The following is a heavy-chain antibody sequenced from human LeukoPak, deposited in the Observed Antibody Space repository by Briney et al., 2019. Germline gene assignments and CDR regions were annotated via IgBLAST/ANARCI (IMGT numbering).Heavy chain of an antibody. CDR2: ISSSGSTK. CDR1: GFSFSSYE. V-gene: IGHV3-48*03. Sequence: PGGSLRLSCAASGFSFSSYEVNWVRQAPGKGLEWVAYISSSGSTKYYADSVKGRFTISRDNAKNSLYLQMSSLRAEDTAVYYCARVYSSGWPDYWGQGTLVTVSS. J-gene: IGHJ4*02. D-gene: IGHD6-19*01. CDR3: ARVYSSGWPDY.